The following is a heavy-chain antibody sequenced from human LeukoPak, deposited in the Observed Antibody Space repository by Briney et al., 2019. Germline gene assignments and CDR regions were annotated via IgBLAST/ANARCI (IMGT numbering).Heavy chain of an antibody. D-gene: IGHD2-15*01. CDR1: GYTFVSYS. J-gene: IGHJ4*02. V-gene: IGHV1-18*01. CDR3: ARADIIVVAGATPVGSAFEY. CDR2: ISANKGDT. Sequence: ASVKVSCKTSGYTFVSYSISWLRQAPGQGIEWMGWISANKGDTEYAQKFQGRLTVTRDTSTSTAYMELKRLKSDDTAVYYCARADIIVVAGATPVGSAFEYWGQGTLITVS.